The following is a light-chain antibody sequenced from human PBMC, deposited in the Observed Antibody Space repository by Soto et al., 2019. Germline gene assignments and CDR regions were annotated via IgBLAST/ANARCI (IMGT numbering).Light chain of an antibody. V-gene: IGLV2-23*02. CDR2: EVT. CDR1: SSDVGNYNL. CDR3: CSYTGSSTYF. Sequence: QSVLTQPASVSGSPGQSITISCTGASSDVGNYNLVSWYQHHPGKSLKLMIYEVTKRPSGVFNRFSGSKSGNTASLTISGLQAEDEADYYCCSYTGSSTYFFGTGTKVTVL. J-gene: IGLJ1*01.